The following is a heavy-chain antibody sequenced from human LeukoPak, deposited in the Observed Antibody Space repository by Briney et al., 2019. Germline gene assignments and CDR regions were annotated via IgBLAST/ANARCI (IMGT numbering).Heavy chain of an antibody. J-gene: IGHJ4*02. CDR2: IKQDGSEK. V-gene: IGHV3-7*01. CDR1: GFTFSTHD. CDR3: ARDRSTSNSGSYYLLLATDY. D-gene: IGHD1-26*01. Sequence: PGGSLRLSCAASGFTFSTHDVNWVRQAPGKGLEWVANIKQDGSEKCYVDSVKGRFTISRDNAKNSLYLQMNSLRAEDTAVYYCARDRSTSNSGSYYLLLATDYWGQGTLVTVSS.